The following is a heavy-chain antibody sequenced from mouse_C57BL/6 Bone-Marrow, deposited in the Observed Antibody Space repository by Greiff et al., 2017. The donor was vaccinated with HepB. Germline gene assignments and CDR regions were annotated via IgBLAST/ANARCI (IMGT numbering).Heavy chain of an antibody. D-gene: IGHD1-1*01. J-gene: IGHJ1*03. CDR1: GYSFTDYN. Sequence: QQSGPELVKPGASVKISCKASGYSFTDYNMNWVKQSNGKSLEWIGVINPNYGTTSYNQKFKGKATLTVDQSSSTAYMQLNSLTSEDSAVYYCARPRYGSTHWYFDVWGTGTTVTVSS. CDR2: INPNYGTT. CDR3: ARPRYGSTHWYFDV. V-gene: IGHV1-39*01.